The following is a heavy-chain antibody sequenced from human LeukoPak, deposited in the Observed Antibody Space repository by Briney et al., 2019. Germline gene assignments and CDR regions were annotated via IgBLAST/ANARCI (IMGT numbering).Heavy chain of an antibody. Sequence: SETLSLTCIVSGDSIIRGDYYWSWIRQPPGKGLEWIGYIYHSGSTYYNPSLKSRVTISVDRSKNQFSLKLSSVTAADTAVYYCASIVVVPAAKFVAQGNYYYGMDVWGQGTTVTVSS. V-gene: IGHV4-30-2*01. J-gene: IGHJ6*02. D-gene: IGHD2-2*01. CDR3: ASIVVVPAAKFVAQGNYYYGMDV. CDR1: GDSIIRGDYY. CDR2: IYHSGST.